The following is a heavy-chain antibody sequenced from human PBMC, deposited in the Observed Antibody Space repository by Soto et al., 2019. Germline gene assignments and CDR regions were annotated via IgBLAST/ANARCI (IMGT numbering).Heavy chain of an antibody. CDR2: ISHSGIT. Sequence: SETLSLTCAVSGGSITSANWWTWVRHPPRGGLEWIGEISHSGITNYKASLKSRVTMSVDKTKNDVSLKLTSVTAADTAVYYCARVLRGWFDPWGQGTPVTVSS. J-gene: IGHJ5*02. V-gene: IGHV4-4*02. CDR3: ARVLRGWFDP. CDR1: GGSITSANW.